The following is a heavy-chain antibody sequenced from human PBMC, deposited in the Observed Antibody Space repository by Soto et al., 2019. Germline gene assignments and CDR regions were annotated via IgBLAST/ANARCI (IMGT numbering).Heavy chain of an antibody. V-gene: IGHV3-9*01. CDR3: VKDIVASGAYWYFDL. CDR2: INWNSGDI. D-gene: IGHD2-2*01. J-gene: IGHJ2*01. CDR1: GFTFDDFA. Sequence: EMQLVESGGGLVQPCRSLRLSCAASGFTFDDFAMHWVRQAPGKGLEWVSGINWNSGDIDYADSVRGRFTISRDNAKNALYLQMNSLIAEYAALYYCVKDIVASGAYWYFDLWCRGTLVTVSS.